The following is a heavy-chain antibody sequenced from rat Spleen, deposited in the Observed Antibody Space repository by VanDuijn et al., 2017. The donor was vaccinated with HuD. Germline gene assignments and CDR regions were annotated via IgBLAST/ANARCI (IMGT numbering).Heavy chain of an antibody. D-gene: IGHD1-11*01. CDR3: TRDGTTGLLAYVLDA. Sequence: QVQLKESGPGLVQPSQTLSLTCTVSGFSLTSYSAHWVRQPPGKGLEWMGRMRYNGDTSYNSALKSRLNISRDTSKNQVFLKMNSLQTDDTGTYYCTRDGTTGLLAYVLDAWGQGASVSVSS. J-gene: IGHJ4*01. CDR2: MRYNGDT. V-gene: IGHV2-63*01. CDR1: GFSLTSYS.